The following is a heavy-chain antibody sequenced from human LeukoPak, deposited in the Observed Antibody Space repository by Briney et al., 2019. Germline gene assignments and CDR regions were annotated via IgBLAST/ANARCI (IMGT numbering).Heavy chain of an antibody. CDR1: AAFISIYY. Sequence: PSETLALTCAVSAAFISIYYWSWIRQAPGKGLEWIGYISTSGSTNYNPSLKSRVSISLDTSKNRFSLNLNFVTAADTAVYYCASPRSGYRYTFDYWGQGSLVTVSS. CDR3: ASPRSGYRYTFDY. D-gene: IGHD3-22*01. CDR2: ISTSGST. V-gene: IGHV4-4*09. J-gene: IGHJ4*02.